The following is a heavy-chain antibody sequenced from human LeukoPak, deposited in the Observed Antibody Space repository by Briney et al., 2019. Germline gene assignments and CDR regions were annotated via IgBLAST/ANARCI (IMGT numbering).Heavy chain of an antibody. CDR1: GFTFSNYA. V-gene: IGHV4-39*07. Sequence: GSLRLSCAASGFTFSNYAMSWVRQAPGKGLEWIGSIYYSGYTYYKPSLESRVTISADTSKNQFSLKLSSVTAADTAVYYCARDSGTTGEVKFDPWGQGTLVTVSS. CDR2: IYYSGYT. J-gene: IGHJ5*02. D-gene: IGHD3-10*01. CDR3: ARDSGTTGEVKFDP.